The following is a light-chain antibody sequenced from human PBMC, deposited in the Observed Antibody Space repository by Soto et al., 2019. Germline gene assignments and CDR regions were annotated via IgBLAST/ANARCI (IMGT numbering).Light chain of an antibody. Sequence: QSALTQPASVSGSPGQSITVSCTGSSSDIGGYDYVSWYQHNPGKAPKFMIYEVTNRPSGISYRFSGSKSGNTASLTISGLQAEDEADYYCSSYTSDKTRVFGGGTKLTVL. CDR3: SSYTSDKTRV. CDR2: EVT. CDR1: SSDIGGYDY. V-gene: IGLV2-14*01. J-gene: IGLJ3*02.